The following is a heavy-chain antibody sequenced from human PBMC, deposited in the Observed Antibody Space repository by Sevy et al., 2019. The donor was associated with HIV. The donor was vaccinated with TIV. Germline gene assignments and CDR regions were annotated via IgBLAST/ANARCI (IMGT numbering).Heavy chain of an antibody. CDR3: AGALYDSSGSFDAFDI. J-gene: IGHJ3*02. Sequence: GGSLRLSCVASGFTFSNYAMNWVRQAPGKGLEWVSTIFRGGDGTYYADSVKGRFTISRDNSKDTVYLQLSSLRADDTAVYYCAGALYDSSGSFDAFDIRGQGTMVTVSS. CDR2: IFRGGDGT. CDR1: GFTFSNYA. V-gene: IGHV3-23*01. D-gene: IGHD3-22*01.